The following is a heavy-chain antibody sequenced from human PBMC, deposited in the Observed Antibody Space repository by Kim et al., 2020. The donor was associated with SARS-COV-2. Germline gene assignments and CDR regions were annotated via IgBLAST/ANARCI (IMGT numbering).Heavy chain of an antibody. CDR3: ARVRYYYDSSGYYYYFDY. Sequence: SETLSLTCTVSGGSISSYYWSWIRQPPGKGLEWIGYIYYSGSTNYNPSLKSRVTISVDTSKNQFSLKLSSVIAADTAVYYCARVRYYYDSSGYYYYFDYWGPGTLVTVSS. D-gene: IGHD3-22*01. CDR1: GGSISSYY. CDR2: IYYSGST. V-gene: IGHV4-59*01. J-gene: IGHJ4*02.